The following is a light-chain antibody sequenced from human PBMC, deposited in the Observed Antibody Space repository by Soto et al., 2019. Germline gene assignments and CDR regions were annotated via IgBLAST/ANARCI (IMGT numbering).Light chain of an antibody. CDR1: QSLVYTDGNTY. J-gene: IGKJ2*01. V-gene: IGKV2-30*01. Sequence: DVVVTQSPLSLPVTLGQPASISCRSSQSLVYTDGNTYLNWFQQRPGQSPRRVIYQLSNRDSGVPDRSSGSGSGTDFKLKISRVEAEDVGVYYCMQGTHWPPMYTFGQGTKLEIK. CDR3: MQGTHWPPMYT. CDR2: QLS.